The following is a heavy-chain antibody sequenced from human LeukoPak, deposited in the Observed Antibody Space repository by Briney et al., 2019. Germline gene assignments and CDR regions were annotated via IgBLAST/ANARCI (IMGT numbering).Heavy chain of an antibody. CDR1: GGSISSYY. Sequence: SETLPLTCTVSGGSISSYYWSWIRQPPGKGLEWIGYIYYSGSTNYNPSLKSRVTISVGTSKNQFSLKLSSVTAADTAVYYCARDCSSTSCYTTFDYWGQGTLVTVSS. CDR3: ARDCSSTSCYTTFDY. J-gene: IGHJ4*02. D-gene: IGHD2-2*02. CDR2: IYYSGST. V-gene: IGHV4-59*01.